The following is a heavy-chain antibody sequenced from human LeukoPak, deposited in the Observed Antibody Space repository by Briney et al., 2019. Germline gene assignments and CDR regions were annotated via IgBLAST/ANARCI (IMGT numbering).Heavy chain of an antibody. CDR1: GFTFSVYY. CDR3: ARGDSAVAPKSFDY. CDR2: ISSGSGYT. J-gene: IGHJ4*02. Sequence: PGGSLRLSCAASGFTFSVYYMSWIRQAPGKGLEWVSYISSGSGYTHYADSVKGRFTISRDNAKNSLFLQMNSLRADDTAVYYCARGDSAVAPKSFDYWGQGTLVTVSS. V-gene: IGHV3-11*05. D-gene: IGHD6-19*01.